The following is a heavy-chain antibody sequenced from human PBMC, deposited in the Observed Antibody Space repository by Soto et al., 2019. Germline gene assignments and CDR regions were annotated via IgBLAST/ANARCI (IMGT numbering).Heavy chain of an antibody. J-gene: IGHJ4*02. CDR3: TSAASSDFDF. Sequence: GGSLRLSCTTSGFTFGDYALSWVRQAPGKGLEWVGFIRRNAYGGTTDYAASVKGRFTISRDDSKSIAYLQMNSLRTEDTALYYGTSAASSDFDFWGQGTLVTVSS. D-gene: IGHD3-10*01. CDR1: GFTFGDYA. CDR2: IRRNAYGGTT. V-gene: IGHV3-49*04.